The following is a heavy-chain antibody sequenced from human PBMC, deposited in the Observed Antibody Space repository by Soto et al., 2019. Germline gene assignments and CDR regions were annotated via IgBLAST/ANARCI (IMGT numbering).Heavy chain of an antibody. CDR3: ARWSITMVRGVIRYNWFDP. J-gene: IGHJ5*02. CDR1: GGSISSYY. V-gene: IGHV4-59*01. D-gene: IGHD3-10*01. Sequence: SETLSLTCTVSGGSISSYYWSWIRQPTGKGLEWIGYIYYSGSTNYNPSLKSRVTISVDTSKNQFSLKLSSVTAADTAVYYCARWSITMVRGVIRYNWFDPWGQGTLVTVSS. CDR2: IYYSGST.